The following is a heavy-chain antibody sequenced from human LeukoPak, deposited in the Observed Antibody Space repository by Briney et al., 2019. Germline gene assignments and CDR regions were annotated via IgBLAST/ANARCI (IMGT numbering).Heavy chain of an antibody. CDR3: ARDVYGSGSYRDY. Sequence: PAETLSLTCAAYGGTFSGYYWSWIRQPPGKGLEWIGEINHSGSTNYNPSLKSRVTISVDTSKSQFSLKLSSVTAADTAVYYCARDVYGSGSYRDYWGQGTLVTVSS. J-gene: IGHJ4*02. CDR2: INHSGST. V-gene: IGHV4-34*01. D-gene: IGHD3-10*01. CDR1: GGTFSGYY.